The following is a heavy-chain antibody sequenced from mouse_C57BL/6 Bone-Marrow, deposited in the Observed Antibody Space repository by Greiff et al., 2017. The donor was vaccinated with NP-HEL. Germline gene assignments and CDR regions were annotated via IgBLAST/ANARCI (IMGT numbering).Heavy chain of an antibody. CDR1: GFTFSSYG. CDR3: ARRGWFAY. V-gene: IGHV5-6*01. J-gene: IGHJ3*01. Sequence: EVQVVESGGDLVKPGGSLKLSCAASGFTFSSYGMSWVRQTPDKRLEWVATISSGGSYTYYPDSVKGRFTISRDNAKNTLYLQMSSLKSEDTAMDYCARRGWFAYWGQGTLVTVSA. CDR2: ISSGGSYT.